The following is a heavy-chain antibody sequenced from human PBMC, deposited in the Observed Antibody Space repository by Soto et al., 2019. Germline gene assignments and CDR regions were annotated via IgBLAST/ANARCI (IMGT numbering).Heavy chain of an antibody. Sequence: ASVKVSCKASGYTFTSYAMHWVRQAPGQRLEWMGWINAGNGNTKYSQKFQGRVTITKNTSASTAYMELSSLRSEDTAVYYCARGPLRNWFDPWGQGTLVTVSS. CDR2: INAGNGNT. V-gene: IGHV1-3*01. J-gene: IGHJ5*02. D-gene: IGHD5-12*01. CDR1: GYTFTSYA. CDR3: ARGPLRNWFDP.